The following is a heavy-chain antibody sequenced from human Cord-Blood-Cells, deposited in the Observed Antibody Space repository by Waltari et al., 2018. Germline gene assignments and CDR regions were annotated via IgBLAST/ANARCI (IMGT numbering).Heavy chain of an antibody. V-gene: IGHV3-7*01. CDR2: IKQDGSEK. J-gene: IGHJ4*02. Sequence: EVQLVESGGGLVQPGGSLRLSCAASGFTFSSYWMSWVRQAPGKGLEWVANIKQDGSEKYYVDSVKARFTISRDNAXNXLYLQMNSLXAEDTAXXYXVVTDYYDXDYWGXGTLVTVXS. CDR1: GFTFSSYW. CDR3: VVTDYYDXDY. D-gene: IGHD3-3*01.